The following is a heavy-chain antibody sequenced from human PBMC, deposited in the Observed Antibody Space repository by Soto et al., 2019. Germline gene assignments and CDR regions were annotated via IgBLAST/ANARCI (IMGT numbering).Heavy chain of an antibody. V-gene: IGHV3-53*01. Sequence: PGGSLRLSCAASGFTFSSYAMSWVRQAPGKGLEWVSVIYSGGSTYYADSVKGRFTISRDNSKNTLYLQMNSLRAEDTAVYYCASLAPLYCGGDCYRAGGWFDPWGQGTLVTVSS. J-gene: IGHJ5*02. CDR3: ASLAPLYCGGDCYRAGGWFDP. CDR1: GFTFSSYA. D-gene: IGHD2-21*02. CDR2: IYSGGST.